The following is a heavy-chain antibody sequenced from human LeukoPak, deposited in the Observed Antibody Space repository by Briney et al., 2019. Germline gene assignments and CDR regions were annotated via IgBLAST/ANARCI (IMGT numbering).Heavy chain of an antibody. CDR1: GGSFSGYY. J-gene: IGHJ5*02. V-gene: IGHV4-34*01. CDR2: INHSGST. D-gene: IGHD2-2*02. Sequence: SETLSLTCAVYGGSFSGYYWSWIRQPPGKGLEWIGEINHSGSTNYNPSLKSRVTISVDTSKNQFSLKLSSVTAADTAVYHCARGPGAAAAIPGRRSGLDPWGQGTLVTVSS. CDR3: ARGPGAAAAIPGRRSGLDP.